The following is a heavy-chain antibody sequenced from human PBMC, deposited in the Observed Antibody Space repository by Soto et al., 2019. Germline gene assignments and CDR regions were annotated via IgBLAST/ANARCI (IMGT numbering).Heavy chain of an antibody. Sequence: PGGSLRLSCAASGFTFSSYGMHWVRQAPGKGLEWVAVISYDGSNKYYADSVKGRFTISRDNSKNTLYLQMNSLRAEDTAVYYCAKDLDSSGYLSVVDYWGQGTLVTVSS. V-gene: IGHV3-30*18. CDR2: ISYDGSNK. CDR3: AKDLDSSGYLSVVDY. CDR1: GFTFSSYG. D-gene: IGHD3-22*01. J-gene: IGHJ4*02.